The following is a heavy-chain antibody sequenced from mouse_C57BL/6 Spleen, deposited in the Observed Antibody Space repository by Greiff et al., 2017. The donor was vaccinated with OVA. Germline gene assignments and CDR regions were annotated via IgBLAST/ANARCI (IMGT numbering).Heavy chain of an antibody. CDR2: IYPGDGDT. D-gene: IGHD2-5*01. V-gene: IGHV1-82*01. Sequence: VQLVESGPELVKPGASVKISCKASGYAFSSSWMNWVKQRPGKGLEWIGRIYPGDGDTNYNGKFKGKATLTADKSSSTAYMQLSSLTSEDSAVYFCARPYSNYPYYFDYWGQGTTLTVSS. CDR1: GYAFSSSW. CDR3: ARPYSNYPYYFDY. J-gene: IGHJ2*01.